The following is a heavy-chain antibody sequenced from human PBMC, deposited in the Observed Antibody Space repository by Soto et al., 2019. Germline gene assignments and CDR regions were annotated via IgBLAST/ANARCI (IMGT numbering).Heavy chain of an antibody. CDR2: IIPMFGTV. CDR1: GGTFSSQA. Sequence: SVKVSCKTSGGTFSSQAISCVRQAPGQGLEWMGGIIPMFGTVQYAQKFEGRVTLSADKATTTVYMEVSSLRSEDTAVYYCARDQKGSAMATYFYYYSMDVWGQGTTVTVSS. D-gene: IGHD5-18*01. V-gene: IGHV1-69*06. CDR3: ARDQKGSAMATYFYYYSMDV. J-gene: IGHJ6*02.